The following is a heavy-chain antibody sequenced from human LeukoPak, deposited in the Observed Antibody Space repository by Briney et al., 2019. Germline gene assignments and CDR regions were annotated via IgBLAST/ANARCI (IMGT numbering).Heavy chain of an antibody. Sequence: GGSLRLSCAASGFTFSDYYMSWIRQAPGKGLEWVSYISGSGSTIYYADSVKGRFTISRDNAKNSLYLQMNSLRAEDTAVYYCAREVPPITIFGVGYYGMDVWGQGTTVTVSS. CDR3: AREVPPITIFGVGYYGMDV. D-gene: IGHD3-3*01. V-gene: IGHV3-11*01. CDR2: ISGSGSTI. J-gene: IGHJ6*02. CDR1: GFTFSDYY.